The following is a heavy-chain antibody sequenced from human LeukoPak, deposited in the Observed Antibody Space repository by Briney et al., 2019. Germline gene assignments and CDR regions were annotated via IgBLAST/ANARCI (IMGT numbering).Heavy chain of an antibody. CDR1: GGTFSTYA. Sequence: ASVKVSCKASGGTFSTYAISWVRQAPGQGLEWMGGIIPILGTANYAQKSQGRVTITADESTSTAYMELSSLRSEDTAVYYCARDRDYYGSGSFYLFDYWGQGTLVTVSS. J-gene: IGHJ4*02. D-gene: IGHD3-10*01. CDR3: ARDRDYYGSGSFYLFDY. CDR2: IIPILGTA. V-gene: IGHV1-69*01.